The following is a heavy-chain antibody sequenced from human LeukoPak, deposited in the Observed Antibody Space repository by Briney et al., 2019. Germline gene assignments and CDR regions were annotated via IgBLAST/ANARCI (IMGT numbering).Heavy chain of an antibody. D-gene: IGHD6-13*01. CDR3: ARDLYSSSWYGGVYYYGMDV. V-gene: IGHV4-59*01. Sequence: SETLSLTCTVSGGSISSYYWSWIRQPPGKGLEWIGYIYYSGSTNYNPSLKSRVTISVDTSKNQFSLKLSSVTAADTAVYYCARDLYSSSWYGGVYYYGMDVWGQGTTVTVSS. J-gene: IGHJ6*02. CDR1: GGSISSYY. CDR2: IYYSGST.